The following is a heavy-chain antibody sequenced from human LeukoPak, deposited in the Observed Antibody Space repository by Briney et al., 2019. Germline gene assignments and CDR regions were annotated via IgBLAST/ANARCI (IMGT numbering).Heavy chain of an antibody. V-gene: IGHV3-43D*04. J-gene: IGHJ4*02. CDR2: ISWEGDST. CDR3: AKAEESKGGLGDY. Sequence: SGGSLRLSCVVSGFTFDNHVMNWVRHAPGKGLEWVSLISWEGDSTYYADSVKGRFTISRDNSKNTLYLQMNSLRAEDTAVYYCAKAEESKGGLGDYWGQGTLVTVSS. CDR1: GFTFDNHV. D-gene: IGHD3/OR15-3a*01.